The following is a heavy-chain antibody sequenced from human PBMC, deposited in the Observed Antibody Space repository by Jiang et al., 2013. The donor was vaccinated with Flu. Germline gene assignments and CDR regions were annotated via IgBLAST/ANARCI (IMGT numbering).Heavy chain of an antibody. CDR1: GYSISSDSY. CDR2: IYHSGRT. D-gene: IGHD4-17*01. V-gene: IGHV4-38-2*02. J-gene: IGHJ4*02. CDR3: ARENGVSDHRIDY. Sequence: TLSLTCAVSGYSISSDSYWGWIRQPPGKGLEWIGSIYHSGRTFYNPSLKSRVTMSVDTPKNQFSLKLTSVTAADTALYYCARENGVSDHRIDYWGQGTLVTVSS.